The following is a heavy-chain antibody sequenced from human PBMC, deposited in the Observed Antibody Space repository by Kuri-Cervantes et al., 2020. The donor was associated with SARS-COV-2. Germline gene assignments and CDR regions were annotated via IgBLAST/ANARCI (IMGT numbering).Heavy chain of an antibody. CDR1: GYTFTSYG. Sequence: ASVKVSCKASGYTFTSYGISWARQAPGQRLEWMGWINAGNGNTKYSQKFQGRVTITRDTSASTAYMELSSLRSEDTAVYYCARVGDYNAFAIWGQGKMVPVSS. J-gene: IGHJ3*02. V-gene: IGHV1-3*01. D-gene: IGHD4-17*01. CDR2: INAGNGNT. CDR3: ARVGDYNAFAI.